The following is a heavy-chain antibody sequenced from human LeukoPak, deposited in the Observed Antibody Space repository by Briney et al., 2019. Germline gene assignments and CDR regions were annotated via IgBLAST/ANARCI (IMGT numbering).Heavy chain of an antibody. Sequence: GGSLRLSCAASGFTFSSYSMNWVRQAPGKGLEWVSYISSSSSTIYYADSVKGRFTISGDNPKNSLYLQMNSLRAEDTAVYYCARHDDFWSGYYRFDYWGQGTLVTVSS. V-gene: IGHV3-48*01. D-gene: IGHD3-3*01. CDR3: ARHDDFWSGYYRFDY. CDR1: GFTFSSYS. J-gene: IGHJ4*02. CDR2: ISSSSSTI.